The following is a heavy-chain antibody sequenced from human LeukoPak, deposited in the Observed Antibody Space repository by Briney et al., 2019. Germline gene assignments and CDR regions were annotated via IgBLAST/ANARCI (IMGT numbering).Heavy chain of an antibody. V-gene: IGHV4-59*01. CDR3: ATLGHKPGGGY. D-gene: IGHD4-23*01. J-gene: IGHJ4*02. CDR2: IYYSGST. CDR1: GGCISSYY. Sequence: PSETLSLTCTVSGGCISSYYWSWIRQPPGKGLEWIGYIYYSGSTNYNPSLKSRVTISVDTSKNQFSLKLSSVTAADTAVYYCATLGHKPGGGYWGQGTLVTVSS.